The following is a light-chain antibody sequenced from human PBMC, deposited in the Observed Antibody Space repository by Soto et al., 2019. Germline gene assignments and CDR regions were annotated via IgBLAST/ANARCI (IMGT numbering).Light chain of an antibody. CDR2: AAS. CDR3: QQVNVYPST. CDR1: QYIGRY. J-gene: IGKJ4*01. V-gene: IGKV1-39*01. Sequence: DIQMTQSTSSLSASVGDRVAITCRAGQYIGRYLNWYQQKPGKAPKLLIYAASSLHSGVPSRFSGSGSGTDFTLTISSLQPEDFATYYCQQVNVYPSTFGGGTKVDVK.